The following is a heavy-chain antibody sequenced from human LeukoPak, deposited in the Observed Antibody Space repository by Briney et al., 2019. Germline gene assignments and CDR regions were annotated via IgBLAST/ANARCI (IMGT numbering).Heavy chain of an antibody. CDR2: IYYSGNT. Sequence: SETLSLTCTVSGVSISSSNSYWGWIRQPPGKGLEWIGSIYYSGNTYYNASLKSQVSISIDTSKNQFSLKLSSVTAADTAVYYCARDRGTWNDDGFDYWGQGTLVTVSS. V-gene: IGHV4-39*07. D-gene: IGHD1-1*01. CDR3: ARDRGTWNDDGFDY. CDR1: GVSISSSNSY. J-gene: IGHJ4*02.